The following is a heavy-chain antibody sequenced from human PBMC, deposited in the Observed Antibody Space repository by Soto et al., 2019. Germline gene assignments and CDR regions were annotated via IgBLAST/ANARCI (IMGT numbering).Heavy chain of an antibody. CDR2: ISYTGDT. Sequence: SETLSLTCSVSGDSVISDRYFWSWIRQPPGKGLEWIAYISYTGDTNYKPSLKRRVTISVYSSRNQFSLTLTSVTAADSCVYFWARSVVGATVDLWGQGALVTVSS. J-gene: IGHJ5*02. CDR1: GDSVISDRYF. D-gene: IGHD1-26*01. V-gene: IGHV4-61*01. CDR3: ARSVVGATVDL.